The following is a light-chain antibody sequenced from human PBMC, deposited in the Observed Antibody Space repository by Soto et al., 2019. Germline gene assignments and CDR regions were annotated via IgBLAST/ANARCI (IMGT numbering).Light chain of an antibody. CDR1: ESVSDNY. J-gene: IGKJ5*01. Sequence: EIVLTQSPGTLSLSPGERATLSCRASESVSDNYLAWYQQRSGQAPRLVIYGASSRASAVPDRFSGSGSGADFTLTISRLEPEDFAVYYCQQRINWPPTFGQGTRLEIK. CDR2: GAS. CDR3: QQRINWPPT. V-gene: IGKV3D-20*02.